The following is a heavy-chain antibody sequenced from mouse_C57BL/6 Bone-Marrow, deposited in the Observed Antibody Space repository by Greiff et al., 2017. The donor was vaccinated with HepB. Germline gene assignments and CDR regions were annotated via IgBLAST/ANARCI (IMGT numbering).Heavy chain of an antibody. V-gene: IGHV7-3*01. D-gene: IGHD4-1*01. Sequence: EVKLVESGGGLVQPGGSLSLSCAASGFTFTDYYMSWVRQPPGKALEWLGFIRNKANGYATEYSASVKGRFTISRDNSQSILYLQMNDLRAEDSATYYCARLGRGYFDYWGQGTTLTVSS. CDR2: IRNKANGYAT. J-gene: IGHJ2*01. CDR3: ARLGRGYFDY. CDR1: GFTFTDYY.